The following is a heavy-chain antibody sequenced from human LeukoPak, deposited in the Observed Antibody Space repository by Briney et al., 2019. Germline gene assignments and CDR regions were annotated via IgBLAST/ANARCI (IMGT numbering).Heavy chain of an antibody. J-gene: IGHJ4*02. Sequence: PGGSLRLSCAASGFAFSSQAMGWVRQAPGKGLEWVSVISDSGSITYYADSVKGRFTISRDNSKNTLFLQMNSLRAEDTAVYYCTLRIAVAGKDYWGQGTLVTVSS. CDR3: TLRIAVAGKDY. CDR1: GFAFSSQA. V-gene: IGHV3-23*01. D-gene: IGHD6-19*01. CDR2: ISDSGSIT.